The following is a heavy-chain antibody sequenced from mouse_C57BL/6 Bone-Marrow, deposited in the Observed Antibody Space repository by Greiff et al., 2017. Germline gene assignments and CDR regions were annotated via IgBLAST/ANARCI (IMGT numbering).Heavy chain of an antibody. V-gene: IGHV5-16*01. CDR3: ARGGGDY. CDR2: INYDGSST. Sequence: EVMLVESEGGLVQPGSSMKLSCTASGFTFSDYYMAWVRQVPEKGLEWVANINYDGSSTYYLDSLKSRFIISRDNAKNILYLQMSSLKSEDTATYYCARGGGDYCGQGTTLTVSS. J-gene: IGHJ2*01. CDR1: GFTFSDYY.